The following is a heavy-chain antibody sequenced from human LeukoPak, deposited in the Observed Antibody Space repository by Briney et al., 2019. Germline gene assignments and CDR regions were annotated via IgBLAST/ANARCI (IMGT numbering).Heavy chain of an antibody. D-gene: IGHD3-10*01. CDR2: IRSKTDGGTT. CDR1: GLTFSNAW. Sequence: GGSLRLSCAASGLTFSNAWMSWVRQAPGKGLEWVGRIRSKTDGGTTDYAPPVKGRFTISRDDSKNTLYLQMNSLETEDTAVYYCITDITMVRGVIITIHAFDIWGQGTMVTVSS. V-gene: IGHV3-15*01. CDR3: ITDITMVRGVIITIHAFDI. J-gene: IGHJ3*02.